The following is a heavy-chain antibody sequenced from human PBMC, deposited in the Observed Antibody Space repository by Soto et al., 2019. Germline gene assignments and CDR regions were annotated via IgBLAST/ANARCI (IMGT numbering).Heavy chain of an antibody. CDR2: IYYSGST. J-gene: IGHJ6*02. CDR1: GGSISSYY. Sequence: TSETLSLTCTVSGGSISSYYWSWIRQPPGKGLEWIGYIYYSGSTNYNPSLKSRVTISVDTSKNQFSLKLSSVTAADTAVYYCARDRSPLDYDILTIRGYYYYYGMEVWGQGTTVTVSS. D-gene: IGHD3-9*01. V-gene: IGHV4-59*01. CDR3: ARDRSPLDYDILTIRGYYYYYGMEV.